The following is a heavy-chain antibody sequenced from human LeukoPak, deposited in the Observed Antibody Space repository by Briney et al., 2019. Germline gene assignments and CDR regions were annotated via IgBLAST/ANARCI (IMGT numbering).Heavy chain of an antibody. V-gene: IGHV6-1*01. CDR3: EREYSSSGLAFDY. CDR1: GYSVSSNSTV. J-gene: IGHJ4*02. CDR2: TYYRSKWHN. Sequence: SQTVALTCAICGYSVSSNSTVWNCIRQSPSRVLEWLGRTYYRSKWHNDYAGSVKSRITINPDTSKNQFSLQVNSVTPEDTAVYYCEREYSSSGLAFDYWGQGTLVTVPS. D-gene: IGHD6-19*01.